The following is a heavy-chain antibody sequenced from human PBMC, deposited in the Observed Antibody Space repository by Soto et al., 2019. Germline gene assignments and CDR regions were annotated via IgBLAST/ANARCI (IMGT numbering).Heavy chain of an antibody. J-gene: IGHJ4*02. CDR2: ISSSSSTI. CDR1: GFTFSSYS. D-gene: IGHD2-15*01. CDR3: ARDCSGGSCYFAPISDY. Sequence: GGSLRLSCAASGFTFSSYSMNWVRQAPGKGLEWVSYISSSSSTIYYADSVKGRFTISRDKAKNSLYLQMNSLRDEDTAVYYCARDCSGGSCYFAPISDYWGQGTLVTVSS. V-gene: IGHV3-48*02.